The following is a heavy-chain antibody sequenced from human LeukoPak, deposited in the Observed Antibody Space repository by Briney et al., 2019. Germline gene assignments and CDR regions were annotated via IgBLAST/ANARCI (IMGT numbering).Heavy chain of an antibody. CDR3: AKDAEEQWLVRGPTYYFDY. V-gene: IGHV3-7*03. CDR2: INQDGSKK. Sequence: GGSLRLSCVASRFTFSNYWMSWVRQAPGKGLEWVANINQDGSKKRYADSVKGRFTISRDNSKNTLYLQMNSLRAEDTAVYYCAKDAEEQWLVRGPTYYFDYWGQGTLVTVSS. D-gene: IGHD6-19*01. J-gene: IGHJ4*02. CDR1: RFTFSNYW.